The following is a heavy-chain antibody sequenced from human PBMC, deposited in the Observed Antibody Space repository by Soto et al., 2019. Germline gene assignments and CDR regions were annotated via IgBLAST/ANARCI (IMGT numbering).Heavy chain of an antibody. Sequence: SETLSLTCAVYGGSFSGYYWSWIRQPPGKGLEWIGEINHSGSTNYNPSLKSRVTISVDTSKNQFSLKLSSVTAADTAVYYCARGGAIFWWSPAIRFDYWGQGTLVTVSS. CDR3: ARGGAIFWWSPAIRFDY. J-gene: IGHJ4*02. V-gene: IGHV4-34*01. D-gene: IGHD3-9*01. CDR2: INHSGST. CDR1: GGSFSGYY.